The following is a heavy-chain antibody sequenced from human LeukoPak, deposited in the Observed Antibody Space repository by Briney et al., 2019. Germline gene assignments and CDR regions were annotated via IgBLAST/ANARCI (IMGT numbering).Heavy chain of an antibody. J-gene: IGHJ6*03. V-gene: IGHV3-9*03. CDR1: GFTFDDYA. D-gene: IGHD6-6*01. Sequence: GGSLRLSCAASGFTFDDYAMHWVRQAPGKGLEWVSGISWNSGSIGYADSVKGRFTISRDNAKNSLYLQMNSLRAEDMALYYCAKDSSSSYYYYMDVWGKGTTVTVSS. CDR2: ISWNSGSI. CDR3: AKDSSSSYYYYMDV.